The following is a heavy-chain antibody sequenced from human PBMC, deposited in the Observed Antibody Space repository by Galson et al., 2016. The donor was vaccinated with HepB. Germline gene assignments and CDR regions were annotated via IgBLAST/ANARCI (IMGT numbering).Heavy chain of an antibody. CDR1: GFTFSSYA. CDR3: ARDRFPRVTRGRNWFDP. D-gene: IGHD2-21*02. Sequence: SLRLSCAASGFTFSSYAMHWVRQAPGKGLEWVAILWYDGTHKYYADSVKGRFTVSRDNSKNTLYLQMNSLRAEDTAVYYCARDRFPRVTRGRNWFDPWGQGTLVTVSS. J-gene: IGHJ5*02. CDR2: LWYDGTHK. V-gene: IGHV3-33*08.